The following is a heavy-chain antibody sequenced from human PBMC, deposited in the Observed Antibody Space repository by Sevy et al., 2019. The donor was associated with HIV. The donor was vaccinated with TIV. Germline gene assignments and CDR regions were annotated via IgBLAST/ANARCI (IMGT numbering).Heavy chain of an antibody. CDR3: ARDRDRGYFDP. J-gene: IGHJ5*02. Sequence: ASVKVSCKTSGGTFSGYSISWLRQAPGQGLGWMGGIIAISGTTNYLQRFQGRITITADVSTRTVYMELHSLRIEDTAIYFCARDRDRGYFDPWGQGTLVTVSS. CDR2: IIAISGTT. CDR1: GGTFSGYS. V-gene: IGHV1-69*13. D-gene: IGHD6-13*01.